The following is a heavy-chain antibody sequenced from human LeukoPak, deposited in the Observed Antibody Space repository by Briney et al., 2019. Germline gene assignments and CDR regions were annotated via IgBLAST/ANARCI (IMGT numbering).Heavy chain of an antibody. V-gene: IGHV5-51*01. CDR2: IFPHDSDT. Sequence: GESLKISCQGSGYGFSSYWIGWVRPMPGKGLEWMGVIFPHDSDTTYSPSFQGQISFSADRSINTAYLQWHSLKASDTAIYYCARRPAGRAGFDLWGQGTLVIVSA. J-gene: IGHJ3*01. CDR1: GYGFSSYW. D-gene: IGHD6-13*01. CDR3: ARRPAGRAGFDL.